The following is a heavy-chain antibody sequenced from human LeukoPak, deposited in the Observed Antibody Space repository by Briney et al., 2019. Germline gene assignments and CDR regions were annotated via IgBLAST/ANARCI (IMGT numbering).Heavy chain of an antibody. CDR3: ARDIAVAGTD. J-gene: IGHJ4*02. CDR2: INPSGGST. V-gene: IGHV1-46*01. D-gene: IGHD6-19*01. CDR1: GYTLTELS. Sequence: ASVKVSCKVSGYTLTELSMHWVRQAPGQGLEWMGIINPSGGSTSYAQKFQGRVTMTRDTSTSTVYMELSSLRSEDTAVYYCARDIAVAGTDWGQGTLVTVSS.